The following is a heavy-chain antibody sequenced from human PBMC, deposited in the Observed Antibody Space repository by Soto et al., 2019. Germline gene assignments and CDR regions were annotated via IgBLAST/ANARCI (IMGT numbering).Heavy chain of an antibody. J-gene: IGHJ4*02. V-gene: IGHV1-69*02. Sequence: QVQLVQSGAEVKSAGSSVKVSCKASSDTFNFYSINWLRHAPGLGLEWVGRVNPILSMSTYAQRFQGRVTMTADKSKGTAYMELRSLRSEDTAIYYCASNYVSGYRAFGSCGQGALVTVSS. CDR3: ASNYVSGYRAFGS. CDR2: VNPILSMS. D-gene: IGHD3-10*01. CDR1: SDTFNFYS.